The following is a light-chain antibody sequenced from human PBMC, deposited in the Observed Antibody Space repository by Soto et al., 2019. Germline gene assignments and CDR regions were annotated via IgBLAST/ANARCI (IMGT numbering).Light chain of an antibody. CDR3: QQYYDWPLS. CDR1: QRVSTN. Sequence: ETVMTQSPATLSLSPGERATLSCRASQRVSTNLAWYQQKPGQAPRLLIYGASTRATGIPARFSGSGSGTEFTLTISSLQSEDFAVYHCQQYYDWPLSFGGGTKVEIK. J-gene: IGKJ4*01. V-gene: IGKV3-15*01. CDR2: GAS.